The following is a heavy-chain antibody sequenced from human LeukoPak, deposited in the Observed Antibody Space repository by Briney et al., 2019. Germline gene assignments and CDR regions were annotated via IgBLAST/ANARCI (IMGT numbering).Heavy chain of an antibody. CDR3: ARDRGFVGVFYSGIDV. Sequence: PGGSLRLSCAASGFTFNTHRMHWVRQAPGQGLEWVSSISGTSSYIHYAHSVRGRFTISRDNAKNSLYLQMNSLRAEDTAVYFCARDRGFVGVFYSGIDVWGQGTTITVSS. J-gene: IGHJ6*02. CDR1: GFTFNTHR. CDR2: ISGTSSYI. D-gene: IGHD4-11*01. V-gene: IGHV3-21*01.